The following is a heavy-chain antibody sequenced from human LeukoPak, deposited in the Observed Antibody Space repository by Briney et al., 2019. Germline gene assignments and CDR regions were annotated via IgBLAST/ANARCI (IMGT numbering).Heavy chain of an antibody. V-gene: IGHV3-74*01. CDR3: AKDARNYDSSGWAYDY. CDR1: GFTFSSYW. D-gene: IGHD3-22*01. CDR2: INTDGSST. J-gene: IGHJ4*02. Sequence: PGGSLRLSCAASGFTFSSYWMHWIRQAPGKGLVWVSRINTDGSSTSYADSVKGRFTISRDNSKNTLYLQMNSLRAEDTAAYYCAKDARNYDSSGWAYDYWGQGTLVTVSS.